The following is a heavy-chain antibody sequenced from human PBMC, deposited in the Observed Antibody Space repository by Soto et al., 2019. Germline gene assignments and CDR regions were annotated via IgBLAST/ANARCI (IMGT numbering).Heavy chain of an antibody. CDR1: GFTFSSYS. CDR2: ISSSSSYI. Sequence: EVQLVESGGGLVKPGGSLRLSCAASGFTFSSYSMNWVRQAPGKGLEWVSSISSSSSYIYYADSVKGRFTISRDNAKNSLYLQMNSLRAEDTAVYYCARDNFDGAGNYYYYMDDWGKGTTVTVSS. D-gene: IGHD3-10*01. J-gene: IGHJ6*03. CDR3: ARDNFDGAGNYYYYMDD. V-gene: IGHV3-21*01.